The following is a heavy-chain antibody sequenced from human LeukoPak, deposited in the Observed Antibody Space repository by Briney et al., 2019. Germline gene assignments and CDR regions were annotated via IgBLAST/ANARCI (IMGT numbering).Heavy chain of an antibody. Sequence: ETLSLTCAVSGGSISSGAYSWSWIRQPPGKGLERVSYISKRGGSTTYADSVKGRFTISRDTSLNTLYLQMNNLRAEDTAVYFCAKRGVVIRGILVIGYHQEAYHYDFWGQGVLVTVSS. D-gene: IGHD3-10*01. CDR2: ISKRGGST. V-gene: IGHV3-23*01. CDR3: AKRGVVIRGILVIGYHQEAYHYDF. J-gene: IGHJ4*02. CDR1: GGSISSGAYS.